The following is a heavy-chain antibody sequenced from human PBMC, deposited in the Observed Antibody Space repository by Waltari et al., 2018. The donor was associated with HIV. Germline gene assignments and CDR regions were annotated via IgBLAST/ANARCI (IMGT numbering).Heavy chain of an antibody. J-gene: IGHJ6*02. CDR3: SRENWNYDLWSASPDHPLYYYYGMDV. CDR2: IYANVAT. CDR1: GGSTRGFY. Sequence: QVQLRESGPGLVKPSETLSLICSASGGSTRGFYYRWVRQPAGKGREWIGRIYANVATNFSPSLKSRVTMSIDTSKNQVSLKLKSVTAADTAVYYWSRENWNYDLWSASPDHPLYYYYGMDVWGQGTTVTVSS. D-gene: IGHD3-3*01. V-gene: IGHV4-4*07.